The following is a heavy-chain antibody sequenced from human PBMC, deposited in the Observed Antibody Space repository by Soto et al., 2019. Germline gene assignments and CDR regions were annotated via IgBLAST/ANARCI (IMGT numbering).Heavy chain of an antibody. CDR1: GYTFTSYG. CDR3: ARDRGSYALDY. CDR2: ISANNGNT. J-gene: IGHJ4*02. D-gene: IGHD1-26*01. Sequence: QVQLVQSGAEVKKPGASVKVSCKASGYTFTSYGISWVRQAPGQGLEWMGWISANNGNTNYVQKLQGRXTXTXXTAPSTAYMELRSLRSDDTAVYYCARDRGSYALDYWGQGTLVTVSS. V-gene: IGHV1-18*01.